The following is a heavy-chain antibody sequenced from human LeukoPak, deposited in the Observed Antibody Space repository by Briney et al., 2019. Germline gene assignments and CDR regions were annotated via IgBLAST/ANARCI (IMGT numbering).Heavy chain of an antibody. V-gene: IGHV4-39*01. CDR1: GGSIGSSSYY. D-gene: IGHD6-19*01. CDR3: ARPYSSGWYDSFDY. Sequence: SETLSLTCTVSGGSIGSSSYYWGWIRQPPGKGLEWIGSIYYSGSTYYNPSLKSRVTISVDTSKNQFSLRLSSVTAADTAVYCCARPYSSGWYDSFDYWGQGTLVTVSS. J-gene: IGHJ4*02. CDR2: IYYSGST.